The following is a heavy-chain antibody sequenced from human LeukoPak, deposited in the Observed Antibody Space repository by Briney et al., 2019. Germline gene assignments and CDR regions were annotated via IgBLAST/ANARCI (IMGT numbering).Heavy chain of an antibody. V-gene: IGHV3-21*01. CDR2: ISRGSTKI. J-gene: IGHJ6*03. CDR1: GFTFSSYA. CDR3: VRVSPLTFYYYMDV. Sequence: PGGSLRLSCAATGFTFSSYAMSWVRQAPGKGLEWVSSISRGSTKITYADSVKGRFTISRDNAKNSLYLQMNSLRVEDTAVYYCVRVSPLTFYYYMDVWGKGTTVTVSS. D-gene: IGHD2/OR15-2a*01.